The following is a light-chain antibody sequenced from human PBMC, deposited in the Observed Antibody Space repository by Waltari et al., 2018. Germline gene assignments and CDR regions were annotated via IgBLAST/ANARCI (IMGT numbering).Light chain of an antibody. CDR1: QSVSRT. Sequence: EIVLTQSPGTLSLSPGERATLSCRASQSVSRTLAWYQQKPGQPPRLLIYDASTRATGIPDRFSGSGSGTDFSLTISRLEPEDFAVYYCQKYGTLPATFGQGTKVEIK. J-gene: IGKJ1*01. CDR3: QKYGTLPAT. CDR2: DAS. V-gene: IGKV3-20*01.